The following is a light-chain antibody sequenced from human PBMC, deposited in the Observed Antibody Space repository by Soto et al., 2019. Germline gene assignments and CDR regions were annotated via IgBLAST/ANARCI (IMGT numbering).Light chain of an antibody. J-gene: IGLJ1*01. CDR3: SSYTHSNTLV. CDR2: DVS. Sequence: QSVLTQPASVSGSPGQSITISCTGSVVGGYNYVSWYQQHPGKAPKLMIYDVSNRPSGVSNRFSGSKSGNTASLTISGLQVEDEADYYCSSYTHSNTLVFGTGTKVTV. V-gene: IGLV2-14*01. CDR1: SVVGGYNY.